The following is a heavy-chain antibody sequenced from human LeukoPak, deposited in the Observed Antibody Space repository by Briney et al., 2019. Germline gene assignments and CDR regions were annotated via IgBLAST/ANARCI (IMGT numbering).Heavy chain of an antibody. Sequence: GGSLRLSCAAPGFTFSSYWMSWVRQAPGKGLEWVANIKQDGSEKYYVDSVKGRFTISRDNAKNSLYLQMNSLRAEDTAVYYCARDLNRGATDYWGQGTLVTVSS. CDR3: ARDLNRGATDY. CDR2: IKQDGSEK. D-gene: IGHD1-26*01. J-gene: IGHJ4*02. V-gene: IGHV3-7*01. CDR1: GFTFSSYW.